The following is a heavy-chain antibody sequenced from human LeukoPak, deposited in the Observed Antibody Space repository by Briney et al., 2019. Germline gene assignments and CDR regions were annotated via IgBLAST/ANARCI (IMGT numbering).Heavy chain of an antibody. CDR1: GFTFSSYA. Sequence: QPGRSLRLSCAASGFTFSSYAMHWVRQAPGKGLEWVAVISYDGSNKYYADSVKGRFTISRDNSKNTLYLQMNSLRAEDTAVYYCARDREPYCGGDCYWVYWGQGTLVTVSS. V-gene: IGHV3-30-3*01. J-gene: IGHJ4*02. D-gene: IGHD2-21*01. CDR2: ISYDGSNK. CDR3: ARDREPYCGGDCYWVY.